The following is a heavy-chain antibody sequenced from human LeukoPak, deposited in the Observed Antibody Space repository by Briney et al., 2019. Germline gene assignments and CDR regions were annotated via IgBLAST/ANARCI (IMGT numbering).Heavy chain of an antibody. CDR2: IYYSGST. Sequence: SETLSPTCTVSGGSISSDYWSWIRQPPGKGLEWIGYIYYSGSTNYNPSLKSRVTISVDTSKNQFSLKLSSVTASDPAVYYCARDGYSYGHGAFDIWGQGTMVTVSS. D-gene: IGHD5-18*01. J-gene: IGHJ3*02. V-gene: IGHV4-59*01. CDR1: GGSISSDY. CDR3: ARDGYSYGHGAFDI.